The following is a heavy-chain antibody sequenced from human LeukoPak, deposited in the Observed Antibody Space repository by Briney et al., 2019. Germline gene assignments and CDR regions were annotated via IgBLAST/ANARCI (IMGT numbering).Heavy chain of an antibody. CDR1: GGSFSGYY. CDR2: INHSGST. V-gene: IGHV4-34*01. CDR3: ARGLVITFGGVIAPFDY. Sequence: LEILSLTCAVYGGSFSGYYWSWIRQPPGKGLEWIGEINHSGSTNYNPSLKSRVTISVDTSKNQFSLKLSSVTAADTAVYYCARGLVITFGGVIAPFDYWGQGTLVTVSS. J-gene: IGHJ4*02. D-gene: IGHD3-16*02.